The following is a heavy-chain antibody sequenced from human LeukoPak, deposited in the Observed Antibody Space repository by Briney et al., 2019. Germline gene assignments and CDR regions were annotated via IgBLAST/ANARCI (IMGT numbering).Heavy chain of an antibody. J-gene: IGHJ4*02. D-gene: IGHD2-8*01. Sequence: GGSLRLSCAASGFTFSSYSMNWVRQAPGKGLEWVSYISSSSSTIYYADSVKGRFTISRDNAKNSLYPQMNSLRAEDTAVYYCARGCTNGVCFYYFDYWGQGTLVTVSS. CDR1: GFTFSSYS. CDR2: ISSSSSTI. CDR3: ARGCTNGVCFYYFDY. V-gene: IGHV3-48*01.